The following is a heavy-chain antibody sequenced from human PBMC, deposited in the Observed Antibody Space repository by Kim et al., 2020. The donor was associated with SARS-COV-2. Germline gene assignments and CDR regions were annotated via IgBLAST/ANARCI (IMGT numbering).Heavy chain of an antibody. CDR3: ARATSRYYYYYMDV. D-gene: IGHD3-16*01. Sequence: PRTVKGRFTISKKNAKNSLYLQMNSLRAGDTAVYYCARATSRYYYYYMDVWGKGTTVTVSS. J-gene: IGHJ6*03. V-gene: IGHV3-13*01.